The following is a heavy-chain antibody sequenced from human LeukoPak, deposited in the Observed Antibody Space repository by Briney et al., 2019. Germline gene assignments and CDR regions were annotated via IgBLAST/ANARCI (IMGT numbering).Heavy chain of an antibody. CDR1: GGSFSGYY. CDR2: INHSGST. Sequence: PSETLSLTCAVYGGSFSGYYWSWIRQPPGKGLEWIGEINHSGSTNYNPSLKSRVTISVDTSKNQFSLKLSSVTAADTAVYYCARREGGWYGGQAFDIWGQGTMVTVSS. CDR3: ARREGGWYGGQAFDI. V-gene: IGHV4-34*01. J-gene: IGHJ3*02. D-gene: IGHD6-19*01.